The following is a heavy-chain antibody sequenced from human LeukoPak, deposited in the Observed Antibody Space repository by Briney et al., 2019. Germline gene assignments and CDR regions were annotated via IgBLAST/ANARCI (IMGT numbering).Heavy chain of an antibody. CDR2: ISAYNGNT. CDR3: ARDQWSGSYQGDIAFDI. V-gene: IGHV1-18*01. Sequence: ASVKVSCKASGYTFTSYGISWVRQAPGQGLEWMGWISAYNGNTNYAQKLQGRVTMTTDTSTSTAYMELRSLRSDDTAVYYCARDQWSGSYQGDIAFDIWGQGTMVTVSS. CDR1: GYTFTSYG. D-gene: IGHD1-26*01. J-gene: IGHJ3*02.